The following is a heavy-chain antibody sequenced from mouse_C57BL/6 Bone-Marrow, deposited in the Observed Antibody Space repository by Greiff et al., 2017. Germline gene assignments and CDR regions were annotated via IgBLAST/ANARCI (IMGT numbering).Heavy chain of an antibody. Sequence: VQLQQPGTELVKPGASVKLSCKASGYTFTSYWMHWVKQRPGQGLEWIGNINPSNGGTNYNEKFKSKATLTVDKSSSTAYMQLSSLTSEDSAVYYCARWLRQGGRAVDYWGQGTSVTVSS. J-gene: IGHJ4*01. CDR1: GYTFTSYW. CDR2: INPSNGGT. V-gene: IGHV1-53*01. D-gene: IGHD2-2*01. CDR3: ARWLRQGGRAVDY.